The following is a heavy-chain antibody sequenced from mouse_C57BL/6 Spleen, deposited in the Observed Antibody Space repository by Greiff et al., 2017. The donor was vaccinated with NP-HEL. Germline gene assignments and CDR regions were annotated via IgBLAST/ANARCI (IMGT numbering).Heavy chain of an antibody. CDR1: GFTFSSYG. V-gene: IGHV5-6*01. CDR2: ISSGGSYT. CDR3: ARHGDGYYGY. D-gene: IGHD2-3*01. Sequence: EVHLVESGGDLVKPGGSLKLSCAASGFTFSSYGMSWVRQTPDKRLEWVATISSGGSYTYYPDSVKGRFTISRDNAKNTLYLQMSSLKSEDTAMYYCARHGDGYYGYWGQGTLVTVSA. J-gene: IGHJ3*01.